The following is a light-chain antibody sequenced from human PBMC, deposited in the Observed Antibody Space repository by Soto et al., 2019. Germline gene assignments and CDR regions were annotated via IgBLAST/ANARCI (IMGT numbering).Light chain of an antibody. J-gene: IGLJ1*01. Sequence: PALTRPASVSGSPGQSITISCTGTSSDVGGYNYVSWYQQHPGKAPKLMIYDVSNRPSGVSNRFSGSKSGNTASLTISGLQAEDEADYYCSSYTSSSTLGVFGTGTKVTVL. CDR1: SSDVGGYNY. V-gene: IGLV2-14*01. CDR2: DVS. CDR3: SSYTSSSTLGV.